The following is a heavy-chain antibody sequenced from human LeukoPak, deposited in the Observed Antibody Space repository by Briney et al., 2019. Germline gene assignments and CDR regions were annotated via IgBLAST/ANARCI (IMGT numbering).Heavy chain of an antibody. CDR2: IYSGGST. CDR1: GFTFSSYN. V-gene: IGHV3-53*01. Sequence: PGGSLRLSCAASGFTFSSYNMNWVRQAPGKGLEWVSVIYSGGSTYYADSVKGRFTISRDNSKNTLYLQMNSLRAEDTAVYYCAIGYSSGWYNGMDVWGQGTTVTVSS. D-gene: IGHD6-19*01. J-gene: IGHJ6*02. CDR3: AIGYSSGWYNGMDV.